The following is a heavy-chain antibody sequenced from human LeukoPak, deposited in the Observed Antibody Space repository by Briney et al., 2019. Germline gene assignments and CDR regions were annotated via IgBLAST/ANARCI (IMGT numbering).Heavy chain of an antibody. CDR1: GLSFSKYA. D-gene: IGHD4-23*01. V-gene: IGHV3-30*02. CDR3: TKGDDYGANTRLPKFNWFDP. Sequence: QPGGSLRLSCAASGLSFSKYAMHWVRQAPGKGLEWVSFIRYDGNIKNYADSVKGRFTISRDNSKDTLYLQMNSLRAEDTAVYYCTKGDDYGANTRLPKFNWFDPWGQGALVTVSS. J-gene: IGHJ5*02. CDR2: IRYDGNIK.